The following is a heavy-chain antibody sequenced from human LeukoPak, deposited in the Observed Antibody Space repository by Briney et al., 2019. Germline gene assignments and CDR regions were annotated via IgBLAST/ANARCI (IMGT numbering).Heavy chain of an antibody. CDR1: GFTFSSYA. CDR3: ARGPERTGVGTRYYYDMDV. J-gene: IGHJ6*02. V-gene: IGHV3-30-3*01. Sequence: PGGSLRLSCAASGFTFSSYAMHWVRQAPGKGLEWVAVISYDVSNKYYADSVKGRFTNSRDNSKTTLYLQMNSLRAEDTAVYYCARGPERTGVGTRYYYDMDVWGQGTTVTVSS. D-gene: IGHD2-8*01. CDR2: ISYDVSNK.